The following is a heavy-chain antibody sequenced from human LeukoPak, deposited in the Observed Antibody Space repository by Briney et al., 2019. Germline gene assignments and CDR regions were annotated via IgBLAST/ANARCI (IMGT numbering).Heavy chain of an antibody. CDR3: ARGDYYDSSGYDY. D-gene: IGHD3-22*01. CDR2: INHSGST. CDR1: GGSFSGYY. Sequence: PETLSLTCAVYGGSFSGYYWSWIRQPPGKGLEWIGEINHSGSTNYNPSLKSRVTISVDTSKNQFSLKLSSVTAADTAVYYCARGDYYDSSGYDYWGQGTLVTVSS. V-gene: IGHV4-34*01. J-gene: IGHJ4*02.